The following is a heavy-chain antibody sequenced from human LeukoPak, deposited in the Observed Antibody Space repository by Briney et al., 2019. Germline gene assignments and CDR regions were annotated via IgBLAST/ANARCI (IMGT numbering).Heavy chain of an antibody. CDR2: INPNSGGT. CDR3: ARDEVVAGHAKYYYYYYMDV. Sequence: GASVKVSCKASGYTFTGYYMHWVRQAPGQGLEWMGWINPNSGGTNYAQKFQGRVTMTRDTSISTAYMELSRLRSDDTAVYYCARDEVVAGHAKYYYYYYMDVWGKGTTVTVSS. CDR1: GYTFTGYY. D-gene: IGHD6-19*01. J-gene: IGHJ6*03. V-gene: IGHV1-2*02.